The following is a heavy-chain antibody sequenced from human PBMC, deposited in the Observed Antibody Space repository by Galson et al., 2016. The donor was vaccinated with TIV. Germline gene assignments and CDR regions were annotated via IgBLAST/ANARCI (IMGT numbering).Heavy chain of an antibody. CDR1: GGSINNYY. CDR3: ARLNRVTCDIDY. J-gene: IGHJ4*02. Sequence: SETLSLTCNVSGGSINNYYWTWIRQPPGKGLEWIGYVYYTGGTNYSPSLTSRVTISVDTSQNHFSLKLSSVTAADTAAYHCARLNRVTCDIDYWGQGKLVTVSS. CDR2: VYYTGGT. V-gene: IGHV4-59*01. D-gene: IGHD4-11*01.